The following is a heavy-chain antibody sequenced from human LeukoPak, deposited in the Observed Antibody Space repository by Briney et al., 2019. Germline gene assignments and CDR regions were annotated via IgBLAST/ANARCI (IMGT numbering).Heavy chain of an antibody. CDR1: GGTFSSYA. V-gene: IGHV1-69*06. CDR2: ISPIFGTA. J-gene: IGHJ4*02. CDR3: ARGRGASQLDY. Sequence: ASVKVSCKASGGTFSSYAISWVRQAPGQGFEWMGGISPIFGTANYAQKFQGRVTITADKSTSTGYMELSSLRSEDTAVYYCARGRGASQLDYWGQGTLVTVSS. D-gene: IGHD1-26*01.